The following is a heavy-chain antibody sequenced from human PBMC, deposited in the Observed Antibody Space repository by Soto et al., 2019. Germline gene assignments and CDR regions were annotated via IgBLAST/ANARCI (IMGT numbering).Heavy chain of an antibody. CDR3: AREGVVVAGQYHYDGMDS. D-gene: IGHD2-2*01. CDR1: AGTFSSYA. CDR2: IIPIFDTR. J-gene: IGHJ6*02. Sequence: QVQLVQSGAEVKKPGSSVKVSCQASAGTFSSYAISWVRQAPGQGLEWMGRIIPIFDTRNYAQKFQGRVTIIADESTRKAYMELNSLTSEDTAVYYCAREGVVVAGQYHYDGMDSWGQGTTVTVSS. V-gene: IGHV1-69*12.